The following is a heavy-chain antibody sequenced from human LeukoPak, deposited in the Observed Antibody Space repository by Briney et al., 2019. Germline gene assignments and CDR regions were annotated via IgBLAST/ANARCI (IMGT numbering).Heavy chain of an antibody. CDR2: IYYSGST. CDR1: GGSISSSSYY. J-gene: IGHJ4*02. CDR3: ARDYGVDTAMVTYFDY. V-gene: IGHV4-39*07. Sequence: PSETLSLTCTVSGGSISSSSYYWGWIRQPPGKGLEWIGSIYYSGSTYYNPSLKSRVTISVDTSKNQFSLKLSSVTAADTAVYYCARDYGVDTAMVTYFDYWGQGTLVTVSS. D-gene: IGHD5-18*01.